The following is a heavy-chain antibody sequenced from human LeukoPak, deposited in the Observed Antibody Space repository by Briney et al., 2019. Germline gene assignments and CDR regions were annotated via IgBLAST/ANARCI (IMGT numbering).Heavy chain of an antibody. J-gene: IGHJ4*02. CDR1: GFTFSSYA. CDR2: ISGSGGST. D-gene: IGHD3-22*01. CDR3: ARAALYDSSGYYFYYFDY. Sequence: GGSLRLSCAASGFTFSSYAMSWVRQAPGKGLEWVSAISGSGGSTYYADSVKGRFTISRDNSKNTLYLQMNSLRAEDTAAYYCARAALYDSSGYYFYYFDYWGQGTLVTVSP. V-gene: IGHV3-23*01.